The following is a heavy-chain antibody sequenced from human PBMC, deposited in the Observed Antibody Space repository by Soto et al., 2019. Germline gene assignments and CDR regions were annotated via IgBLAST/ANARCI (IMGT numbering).Heavy chain of an antibody. J-gene: IGHJ6*01. D-gene: IGHD3-10*01. CDR3: ARDKGGEFLKGSGMDV. V-gene: IGHV4-59*01. Sequence: QMQLQESGPGLVKPSETLSLICSVSGDSITAYYLSWLRQSPGKELEWIGYIYHNGETNYNPSLKSRVTISADTSKTQFSLRLSSVTAADTGVYYCARDKGGEFLKGSGMDVW. CDR2: IYHNGET. CDR1: GDSITAYY.